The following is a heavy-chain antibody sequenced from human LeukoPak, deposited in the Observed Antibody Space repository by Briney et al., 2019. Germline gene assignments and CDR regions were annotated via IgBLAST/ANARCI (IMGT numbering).Heavy chain of an antibody. CDR3: ARDPDMVRGVNFDY. CDR2: INQDGSEK. CDR1: GFTFSSDW. Sequence: PGGSLRLSCAASGFTFSSDWMNWVRQAPGKGLEWVANINQDGSEKYYVDSVKGRFTISRDNAKNSLYPQMNSLRAEVTAVYYCARDPDMVRGVNFDYWGQGTLVTVSS. V-gene: IGHV3-7*03. D-gene: IGHD3-10*01. J-gene: IGHJ4*02.